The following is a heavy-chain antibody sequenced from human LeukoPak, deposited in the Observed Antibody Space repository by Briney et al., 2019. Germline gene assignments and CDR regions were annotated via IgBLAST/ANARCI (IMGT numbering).Heavy chain of an antibody. V-gene: IGHV4-34*01. J-gene: IGHJ4*02. CDR3: AILSFGVDDY. D-gene: IGHD3-3*01. CDR2: INHSGST. CDR1: GGSFSGYY. Sequence: SETLSLTCAVYGGSFSGYYWSWIRQPPGKGLEWIGEINHSGSTNYNPSLKSRVTMSVDTSKNQFSLKLSSVTAADTAVYYCAILSFGVDDYWGQGTLVTVSS.